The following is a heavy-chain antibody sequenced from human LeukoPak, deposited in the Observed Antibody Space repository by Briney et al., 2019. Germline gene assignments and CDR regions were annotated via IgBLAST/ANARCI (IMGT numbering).Heavy chain of an antibody. CDR2: IKYKTYRGTT. V-gene: IGHV3-15*01. CDR3: ARGLCSSTGCYQGPFDF. Sequence: PGGPLRLPCAASGFVFSFAWMTWVRQAPGKGLEWVGHIKYKTYRGTTDYAARVKGRFIISRDDSKNTLYLQMNRLRTDDTAVYYCARGLCSSTGCYQGPFDFWGQGMLVTASS. J-gene: IGHJ4*02. D-gene: IGHD2-2*01. CDR1: GFVFSFAW.